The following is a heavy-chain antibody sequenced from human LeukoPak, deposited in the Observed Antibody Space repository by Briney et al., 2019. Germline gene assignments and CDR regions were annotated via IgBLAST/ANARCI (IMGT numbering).Heavy chain of an antibody. CDR2: ISSSSSTI. CDR3: ARDFYGAVDY. CDR1: GFTFSSYS. Sequence: GGSLRLSCAASGFTFSSYSMNWVRQAPGKGLEWVSYISSSSSTIYYADSVKGRFTISRDNAKNSLYLQTNSLRAEDTAVYYCARDFYGAVDYWGQGTLVTVSS. D-gene: IGHD4-17*01. J-gene: IGHJ4*02. V-gene: IGHV3-48*01.